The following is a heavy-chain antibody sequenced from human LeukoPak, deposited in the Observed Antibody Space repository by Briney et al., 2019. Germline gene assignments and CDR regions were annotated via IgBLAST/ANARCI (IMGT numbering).Heavy chain of an antibody. CDR3: ARVSYSNLFDY. Sequence: RASVKVSCKASGYTFTSYYMHWVRQAPGQGLEWMGRIIPIFGTANYAQKFQGRVTITTDESTSTAYMELSSLRSEDTAVYYCARVSYSNLFDYWGQGTLVTVSS. CDR2: IIPIFGTA. J-gene: IGHJ4*02. D-gene: IGHD6-13*01. V-gene: IGHV1-69*05. CDR1: GYTFTSYY.